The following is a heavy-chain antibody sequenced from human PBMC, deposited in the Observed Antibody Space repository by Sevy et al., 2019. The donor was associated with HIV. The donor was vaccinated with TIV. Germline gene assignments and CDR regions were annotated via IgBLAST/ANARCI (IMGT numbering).Heavy chain of an antibody. J-gene: IGHJ4*02. Sequence: GESLKISCAASGFTFSSYGMHWVRQAPGKGLEWVAFIRYDGSNKYYADSVKGRFTISRDNSKNTLYLQMNSLRAEDTAVYYCAKDRSAQLGSGSYYNALDYWGQGTLVTVSS. V-gene: IGHV3-30*02. CDR3: AKDRSAQLGSGSYYNALDY. D-gene: IGHD3-10*01. CDR2: IRYDGSNK. CDR1: GFTFSSYG.